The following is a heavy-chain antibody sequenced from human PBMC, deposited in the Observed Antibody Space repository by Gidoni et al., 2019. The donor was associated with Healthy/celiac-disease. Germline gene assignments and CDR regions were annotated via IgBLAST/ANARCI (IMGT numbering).Heavy chain of an antibody. V-gene: IGHV4-34*01. CDR3: AREPPRYCSSTSCYDY. CDR1: GGSLSGYY. D-gene: IGHD2-2*01. CDR2: INHSGST. J-gene: IGHJ4*02. Sequence: QVQLQQWGAGLLKPSETLSSNCAVYGGSLSGYYWSWIRQPPGKGLEWIGEINHSGSTNYNPSLKSRVTISVDTSKNQFSLKLSSVTAADTAVYYCAREPPRYCSSTSCYDYWGQGTLVTVSS.